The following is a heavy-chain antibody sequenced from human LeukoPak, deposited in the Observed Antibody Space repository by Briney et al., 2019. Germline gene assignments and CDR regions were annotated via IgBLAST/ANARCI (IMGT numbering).Heavy chain of an antibody. CDR3: ARGLRSGWYREDY. CDR1: GGSISSGSYS. D-gene: IGHD6-19*01. V-gene: IGHV4-61*02. J-gene: IGHJ4*02. CDR2: IYTGGST. Sequence: SETLSLTCTVSGGSISSGSYSWSWIRQPAGKGLEWIGRIYTGGSTNYNPSLKSRVTISVDTSKNQFSLKLSSVTAADTAVYYCARGLRSGWYREDYWGQGTLVTVSS.